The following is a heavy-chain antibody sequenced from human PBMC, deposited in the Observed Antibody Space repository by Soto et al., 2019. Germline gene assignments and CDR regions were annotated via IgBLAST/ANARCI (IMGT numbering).Heavy chain of an antibody. V-gene: IGHV3-23*01. J-gene: IGHJ4*02. D-gene: IGHD6-13*01. CDR3: AKGNIAAAAKGNYYFDY. CDR2: ISGSGGST. Sequence: GGSLRLSCAASGFTFSSYAMSWVRQAPGKGLEWVSAISGSGGSTYHADSVKGRFTISRDNSKNTLYLQMNSLRAEDTAVYYCAKGNIAAAAKGNYYFDYWGQGTLVTVSS. CDR1: GFTFSSYA.